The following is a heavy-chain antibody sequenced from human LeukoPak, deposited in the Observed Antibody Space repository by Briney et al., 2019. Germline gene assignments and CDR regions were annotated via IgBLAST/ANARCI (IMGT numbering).Heavy chain of an antibody. CDR3: ARDNAAPYWYFDL. J-gene: IGHJ2*01. Sequence: GGSLRLSCAASGFIFSSYSMNWVRQAPGKGLEWVSYFSSSSGTIYYADSVKGRFTISRDNAKNSLYLQMNSLRAEDTAVYYCARDNAAPYWYFDLWGRGTLVTVSS. V-gene: IGHV3-48*01. D-gene: IGHD2-15*01. CDR1: GFIFSSYS. CDR2: FSSSSGTI.